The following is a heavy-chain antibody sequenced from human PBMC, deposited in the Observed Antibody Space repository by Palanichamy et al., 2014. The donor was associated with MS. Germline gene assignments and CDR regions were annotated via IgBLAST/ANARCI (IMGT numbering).Heavy chain of an antibody. J-gene: IGHJ6*02. D-gene: IGHD6-19*01. CDR3: ARERAGRDSRIRHYYAMDV. CDR2: IWHDGTNK. V-gene: IGHV3-33*01. Sequence: QVQLVESGGGVVQPGRSLRLSCAASGFSFNSYGMHWVRQAPGKGLEWVAVIWHDGTNKYYEDSVKGRFTISRDKIKNSVDLQMNGMRVEDTAVYYCARERAGRDSRIRHYYAMDVWGQGTTVTVSS. CDR1: GFSFNSYG.